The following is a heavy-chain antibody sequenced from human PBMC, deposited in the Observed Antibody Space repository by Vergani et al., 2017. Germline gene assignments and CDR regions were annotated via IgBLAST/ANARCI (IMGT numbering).Heavy chain of an antibody. CDR1: GGSFSGYY. CDR2: INHSGST. Sequence: QVQLQQWGAGLLKPSETLSLTCAVYGGSFSGYYWSWIRQPPGKGLEWIGEINHSGSTNYNPSLKSRVTISVDTSKNQFSLKLSSVTAAETAVYYCARVQELYDFWSGYRVRYYYYMDVWGEGTTVTVSS. CDR3: ARVQELYDFWSGYRVRYYYYMDV. D-gene: IGHD3-3*01. J-gene: IGHJ6*03. V-gene: IGHV4-34*01.